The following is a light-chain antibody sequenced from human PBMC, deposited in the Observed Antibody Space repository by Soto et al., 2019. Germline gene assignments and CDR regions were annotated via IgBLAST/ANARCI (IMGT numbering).Light chain of an antibody. Sequence: DIQMTQSPSSLSASVGDRVTITCQASQDISKYLNWYQQKPGKAPKLLIYDASNLETGVPSRFSGSGSGTDFTVTISSLQPEDIATYYCQQYDNLALTFGGGTKVEIK. J-gene: IGKJ4*01. CDR2: DAS. CDR1: QDISKY. CDR3: QQYDNLALT. V-gene: IGKV1-33*01.